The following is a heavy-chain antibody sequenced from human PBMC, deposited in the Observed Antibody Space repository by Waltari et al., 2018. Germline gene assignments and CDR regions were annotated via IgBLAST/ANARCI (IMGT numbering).Heavy chain of an antibody. D-gene: IGHD6-13*01. CDR2: MNPNSGNT. J-gene: IGHJ6*02. Sequence: QVQLVQSGAEVKKPGASVKVSCKASGYTFTSYDINWVRQATGQGLEWMGWMNPNSGNTGYAQKFQGRVTSTRNTSISTAYMALSSLRSEDTAVYYCARGDGRAAAGNLYYYYGMDVWGQGTTVTVSS. CDR3: ARGDGRAAAGNLYYYYGMDV. V-gene: IGHV1-8*03. CDR1: GYTFTSYD.